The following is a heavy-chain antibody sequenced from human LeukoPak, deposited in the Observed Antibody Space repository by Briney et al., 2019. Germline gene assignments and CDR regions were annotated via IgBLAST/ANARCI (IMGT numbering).Heavy chain of an antibody. CDR1: GFTVSSNY. Sequence: GGSLRLSCAASGFTVSSNYMSWVRQAPGKGLEWVSVVYGGDTTFYADSVKGRFTISRDNSKNTLYLQMNSLRAEDTAVYYCARDAHTGSGTYWGGVDYYYGLDVWGQGTTVTVSS. V-gene: IGHV3-66*01. D-gene: IGHD3-10*01. CDR3: ARDAHTGSGTYWGGVDYYYGLDV. CDR2: VYGGDTT. J-gene: IGHJ6*02.